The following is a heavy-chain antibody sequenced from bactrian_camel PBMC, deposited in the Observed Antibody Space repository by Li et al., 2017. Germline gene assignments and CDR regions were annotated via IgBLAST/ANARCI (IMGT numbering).Heavy chain of an antibody. CDR2: IYNAGSNT. D-gene: IGHD2*01. V-gene: IGHV3-2*01. CDR1: GFTFGSSY. J-gene: IGHJ4*01. Sequence: VESGGGLVQPGGSLRLSCAASGFTFGSSYMSWVRQGPGKGLEWVSSIYNAGSNTYYADSVKGRFTISHDAAKNSIDLQMNSLKPDDTAVYYCVSLVGRPLVHQGTQVTVS.